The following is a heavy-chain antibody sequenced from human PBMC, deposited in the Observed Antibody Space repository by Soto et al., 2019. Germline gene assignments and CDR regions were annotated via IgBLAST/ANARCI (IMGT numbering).Heavy chain of an antibody. V-gene: IGHV3-11*01. J-gene: IGHJ6*02. Sequence: QVQLVESGGGLVKPGGSLRLSCAASGFIFSDYYMSWIRQAPGKGLEWVSYISSSGSTIYYADSVKGRFTISRDNAKNSLYLHMNSLRAEDTAVYYCARDRAYSSGWYFHYYGMDVWGQGTTVTVSS. CDR2: ISSSGSTI. CDR3: ARDRAYSSGWYFHYYGMDV. D-gene: IGHD6-19*01. CDR1: GFIFSDYY.